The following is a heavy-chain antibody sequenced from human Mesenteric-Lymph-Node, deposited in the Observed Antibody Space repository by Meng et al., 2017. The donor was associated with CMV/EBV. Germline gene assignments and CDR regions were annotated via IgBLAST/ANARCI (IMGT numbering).Heavy chain of an antibody. CDR2: ISGSGGST. J-gene: IGHJ6*02. D-gene: IGHD3-16*01. CDR1: GITYSSFA. Sequence: GESLKISCAASGITYSSFAMTWVRQAPGKGLQWVSGISGSGGSTYYADSVKGRFTISRDNSKNTLYLQMNSLRVEDTAVYYCAPRITGYYSDAMDVWGQGTTVTVSS. CDR3: APRITGYYSDAMDV. V-gene: IGHV3-23*01.